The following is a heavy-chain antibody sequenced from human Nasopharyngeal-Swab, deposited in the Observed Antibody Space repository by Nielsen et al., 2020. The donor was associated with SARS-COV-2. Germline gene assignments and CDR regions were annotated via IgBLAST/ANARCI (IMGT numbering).Heavy chain of an antibody. D-gene: IGHD6-13*01. Sequence: GGSLRLSCAASGFTVSSNYMTWVRQAPGKGLEWVSITYTGGDSYYADSVKGRFTSSRDNSRNTVFLQMNSLRAEDTAVYYCASSYSSLVGFSYAMDVWGQGTTVTVSS. V-gene: IGHV3-66*01. CDR3: ASSYSSLVGFSYAMDV. CDR1: GFTVSSNY. J-gene: IGHJ6*02. CDR2: TYTGGDS.